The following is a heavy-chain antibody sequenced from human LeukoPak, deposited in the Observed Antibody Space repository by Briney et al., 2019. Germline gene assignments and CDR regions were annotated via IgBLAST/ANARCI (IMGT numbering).Heavy chain of an antibody. CDR1: GYTFTSHY. CDR3: ARGGSTGIFDY. J-gene: IGHJ4*02. D-gene: IGHD3-10*01. CDR2: INPSGGST. V-gene: IGHV1-46*03. Sequence: ASVKVSCRASGYTFTSHYMHWVRQAPGQGLEWMGTINPSGGSTSYAQKFQGRVTMTRDTSTSTVYMEVSSLPSEDTAVYYCARGGSTGIFDYWGQGALVTVSP.